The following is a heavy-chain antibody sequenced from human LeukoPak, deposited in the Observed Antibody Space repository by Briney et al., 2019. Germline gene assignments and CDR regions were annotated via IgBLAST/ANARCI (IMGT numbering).Heavy chain of an antibody. V-gene: IGHV3-64D*06. CDR1: GFTFSNYW. J-gene: IGHJ4*02. Sequence: GGSLRLSCAASGFTFSNYWMHWVRQAPGKGLEYVSAISSNGGSTYYADSVKGRFTISRDNSKNTLYLQMSSLRAEDTAVYYCVKGARYYYDSSGYPYWGQGTLVTVSS. CDR2: ISSNGGST. D-gene: IGHD3-22*01. CDR3: VKGARYYYDSSGYPY.